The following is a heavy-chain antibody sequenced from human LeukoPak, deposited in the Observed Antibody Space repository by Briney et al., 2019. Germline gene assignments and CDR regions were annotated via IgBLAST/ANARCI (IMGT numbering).Heavy chain of an antibody. J-gene: IGHJ6*04. Sequence: SVKVSRKASGGTFSSYTISWVRQAPGQGLEWMGRIIPILGIANYAQKFQGRVTITADKSTSTAYMELSSLRPEDTAVYYCARDVGTMVRGGSGLNVWGKGTTVTVSS. CDR2: IIPILGIA. V-gene: IGHV1-69*04. D-gene: IGHD3-10*01. CDR3: ARDVGTMVRGGSGLNV. CDR1: GGTFSSYT.